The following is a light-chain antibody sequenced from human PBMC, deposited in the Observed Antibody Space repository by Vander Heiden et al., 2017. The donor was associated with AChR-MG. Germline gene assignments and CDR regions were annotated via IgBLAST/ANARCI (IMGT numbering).Light chain of an antibody. CDR2: DAS. V-gene: IGKV3-11*01. Sequence: EILFTQSPATLSLSSVYRATLSCRASQSVSSYLAWYQQKTGQAPRLLIYDASNRATGIPARFSGSGSGTDFTLTISSLEPEDFAVYYCQQRSNWPVTFGQGTKLEIK. CDR1: QSVSSY. J-gene: IGKJ2*01. CDR3: QQRSNWPVT.